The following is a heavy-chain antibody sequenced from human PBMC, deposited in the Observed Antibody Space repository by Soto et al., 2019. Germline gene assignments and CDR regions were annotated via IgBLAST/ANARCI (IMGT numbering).Heavy chain of an antibody. Sequence: PGVSLKISCKGSEYSFTSYWIAWVRQMPGKGLEWMGIIYPGDSDTRYSPSFEGQVTISADKSISTAYLQWSSLKASDTAIYYCARRQGGYCSSTACMGWFDPWGQGTLVTVSS. CDR3: ARRQGGYCSSTACMGWFDP. J-gene: IGHJ5*02. CDR2: IYPGDSDT. V-gene: IGHV5-51*01. D-gene: IGHD2-2*01. CDR1: EYSFTSYW.